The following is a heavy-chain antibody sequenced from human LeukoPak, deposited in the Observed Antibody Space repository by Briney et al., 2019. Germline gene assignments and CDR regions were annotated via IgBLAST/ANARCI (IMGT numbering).Heavy chain of an antibody. CDR3: ARVHYDYVWGSYRYLYRDAFDS. D-gene: IGHD3-16*02. Sequence: SETLSLTCTVSSRSISSYYWSWIRQPPGKGREWIGYIYYSGSTNYNPSLKSRVTISVDTSNNQFSLLLSSVTAADTAVYYCARVHYDYVWGSYRYLYRDAFDSWGQGTMVTVSS. J-gene: IGHJ3*02. CDR2: IYYSGST. CDR1: SRSISSYY. V-gene: IGHV4-59*01.